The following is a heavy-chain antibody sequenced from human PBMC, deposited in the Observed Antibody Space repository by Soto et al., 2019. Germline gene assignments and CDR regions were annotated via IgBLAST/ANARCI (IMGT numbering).Heavy chain of an antibody. CDR3: AKEVLAAPCHHFDS. CDR1: GFTFSSYW. V-gene: IGHV3-7*03. CDR2: IKQDGSEK. J-gene: IGHJ4*02. D-gene: IGHD6-13*01. Sequence: GGSLRLSCAASGFTFSSYWMSWVRQAPGKGLEWVANIKQDGSEKYYVDSVKGRFTISRDNAKNSLYLQMNSPRAEDTAVYYCAKEVLAAPCHHFDSWGQGTLVTVSS.